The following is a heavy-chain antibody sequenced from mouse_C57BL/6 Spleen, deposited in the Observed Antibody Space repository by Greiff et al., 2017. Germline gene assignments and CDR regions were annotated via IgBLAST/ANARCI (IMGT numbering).Heavy chain of an antibody. CDR1: GYTFTSYW. J-gene: IGHJ4*01. V-gene: IGHV1-59*01. D-gene: IGHD2-3*01. CDR2: IDPSDSYT. Sequence: VQLQQPGAELVRPGTSVKLSCKASGYTFTSYWMHWVKQRPGQGLEWIGVIDPSDSYTNYNQKFKGKATLTVDTSSSTAYMQLSSLTSEDSAVYYCARSDGYYDYAMDYWGQGTSVTVSS. CDR3: ARSDGYYDYAMDY.